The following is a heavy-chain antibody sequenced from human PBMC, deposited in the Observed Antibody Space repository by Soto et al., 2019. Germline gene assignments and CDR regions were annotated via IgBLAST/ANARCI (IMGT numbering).Heavy chain of an antibody. V-gene: IGHV3-30-3*01. CDR2: ISYDGSNK. D-gene: IGHD3-16*01. Sequence: VQLVESGGGVVQPGRSLRLSCAASGFTFSSYAMHWVRQAPGKGLEWVAVISYDGSNKYYADSVKGRFTISRDNSKNTLYLQMNSLRAEDTAVYYCARDSRIPRDGYNTGGGVDYWGQGTLVTVSS. J-gene: IGHJ4*02. CDR3: ARDSRIPRDGYNTGGGVDY. CDR1: GFTFSSYA.